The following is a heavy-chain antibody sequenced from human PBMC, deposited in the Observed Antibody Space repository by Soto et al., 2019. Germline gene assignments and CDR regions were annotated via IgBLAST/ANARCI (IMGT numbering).Heavy chain of an antibody. CDR1: GYSFTSYW. Sequence: PGESLKISCKGSGYSFTSYWIGWVRQMPGKGLEWMGIIYPGDSDTRYSPSFQGQVTISADKSISTAYLQWSSLKASDTAMYYCAREMRTIDEYDFWSGYYGDAASKAGDYYYGMDVWGQGTTVTVSS. V-gene: IGHV5-51*01. D-gene: IGHD3-3*01. CDR3: AREMRTIDEYDFWSGYYGDAASKAGDYYYGMDV. CDR2: IYPGDSDT. J-gene: IGHJ6*02.